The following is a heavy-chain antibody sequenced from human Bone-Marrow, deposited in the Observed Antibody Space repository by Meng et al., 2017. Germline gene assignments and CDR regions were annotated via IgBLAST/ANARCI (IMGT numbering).Heavy chain of an antibody. Sequence: GGSLRLSCAASGFTFSSYAMSWVRQAPGKGLEWVAVISYDGSNKYYADSVKGRFTISRDNSKNTLYLQMNSLRAEDTAVYYCARGPGYYYYGMDVWGQGTTVTVSS. CDR2: ISYDGSNK. V-gene: IGHV3-30*01. J-gene: IGHJ6*02. CDR3: ARGPGYYYYGMDV. CDR1: GFTFSSYA.